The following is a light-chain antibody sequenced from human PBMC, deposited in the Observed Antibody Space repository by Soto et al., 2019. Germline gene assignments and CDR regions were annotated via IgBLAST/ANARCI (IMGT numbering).Light chain of an antibody. CDR1: QSVSSSY. CDR3: QQYGSSPQT. V-gene: IGKV3-20*01. J-gene: IGKJ1*01. CDR2: SAS. Sequence: EIVLTQSPGTLPLSPGERATLSCRASQSVSSSYLAWYQQKPGQAPRLLIYSASSRATGIPDRFSGSGSGTDFTLTISRLEPEDFAVYYCQQYGSSPQTFGQGTKVDI.